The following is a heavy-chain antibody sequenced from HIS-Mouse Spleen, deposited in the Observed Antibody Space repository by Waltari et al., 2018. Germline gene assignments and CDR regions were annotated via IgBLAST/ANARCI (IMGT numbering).Heavy chain of an antibody. Sequence: QVQLQESGPGLVKPSETLSLTFTISGGSIRIYYGSWIRPPPGKGLDWIGYIHYSGSTNYNPSLKSRVTISVDTSKNQFSLKLSSVTAADTAVYYCARGIIGFDYWGQGTLVTVSS. CDR1: GGSIRIYY. CDR2: IHYSGST. CDR3: ARGIIGFDY. J-gene: IGHJ4*02. D-gene: IGHD3-16*01. V-gene: IGHV4-59*01.